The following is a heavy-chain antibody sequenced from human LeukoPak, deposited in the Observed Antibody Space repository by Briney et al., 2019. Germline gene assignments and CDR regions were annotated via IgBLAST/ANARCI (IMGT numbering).Heavy chain of an antibody. CDR2: MNSNNGGT. Sequence: ASVKVSCKASGYTFTGYYMHWVRQAPGQGLEWMGWMNSNNGGTNYAQKFQGRVTMTRDTSISTAYMELNRLRSDDTAVYYCARYLPTPGDDFDFWGQGTMVTVSS. V-gene: IGHV1-2*02. CDR1: GYTFTGYY. D-gene: IGHD1-14*01. J-gene: IGHJ3*01. CDR3: ARYLPTPGDDFDF.